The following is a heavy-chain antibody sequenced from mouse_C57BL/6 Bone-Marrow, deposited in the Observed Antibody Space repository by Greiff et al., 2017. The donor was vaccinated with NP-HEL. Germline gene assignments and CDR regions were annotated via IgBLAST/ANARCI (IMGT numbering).Heavy chain of an antibody. CDR2: ISYSGST. J-gene: IGHJ2*01. CDR3: ARSVYYYGSSYFDY. D-gene: IGHD1-1*01. V-gene: IGHV3-8*01. CDR1: GGWSSVGE. Sequence: VQLQQSGPGLAKDDKKREGRGGGEGGWSSVGEVRGGGKFAGNKLEYMGYISYSGSTYYNPSLKSRISITRDTSKNQYYLQLNSVTTEDTATYYCARSVYYYGSSYFDYWGQGTTLTVSS.